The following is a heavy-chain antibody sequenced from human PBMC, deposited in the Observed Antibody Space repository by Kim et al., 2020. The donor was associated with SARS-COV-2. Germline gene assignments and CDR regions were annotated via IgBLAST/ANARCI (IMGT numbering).Heavy chain of an antibody. J-gene: IGHJ4*01. Sequence: GGSLRLSCAASGFTFSSYSMNWVRQAPGKGLEWVASISSSSSYIYYAESGKGRFTISRDNAKNSLYLQMNSLRAEDTAVYYCARFDFKTYYDILTGYYQAYYFDYWGQEPWSPSPQ. V-gene: IGHV3-21*01. CDR1: GFTFSSYS. CDR3: ARFDFKTYYDILTGYYQAYYFDY. D-gene: IGHD3-9*01. CDR2: ISSSSSYI.